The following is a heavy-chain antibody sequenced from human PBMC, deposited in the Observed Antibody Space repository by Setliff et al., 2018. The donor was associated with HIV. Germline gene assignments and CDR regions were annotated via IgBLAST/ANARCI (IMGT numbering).Heavy chain of an antibody. CDR2: IDSSGSP. Sequence: SETLSLTCTVSGGSISSSSYYWGWIRQPPGKRLEWLGSIDSSGSPSYNPSLSSRLTISVDTSKNHVSLRLSSVTAADTGVYYCARHRDPPGTSWIYYYYYMDLWGEGTTVTVSS. V-gene: IGHV4-39*01. CDR1: GGSISSSSYY. J-gene: IGHJ6*03. D-gene: IGHD6-13*01. CDR3: ARHRDPPGTSWIYYYYYMDL.